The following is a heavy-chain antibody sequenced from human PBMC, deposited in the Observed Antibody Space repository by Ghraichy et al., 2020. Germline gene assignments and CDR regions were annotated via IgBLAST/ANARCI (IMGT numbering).Heavy chain of an antibody. J-gene: IGHJ6*02. V-gene: IGHV3-23*01. Sequence: GGSLRLSCAASGFTFNNYAMSWVRQAPGKGLEWVSGVGVNGFDTHYGDPVRGRFIISRDNSKNTLYLQMNSLRVDDTAVYYCAKESGYCTGGDCYATHQFYYGMYVWGQGPTVTVSS. D-gene: IGHD2-8*02. CDR2: VGVNGFDT. CDR1: GFTFNNYA. CDR3: AKESGYCTGGDCYATHQFYYGMYV.